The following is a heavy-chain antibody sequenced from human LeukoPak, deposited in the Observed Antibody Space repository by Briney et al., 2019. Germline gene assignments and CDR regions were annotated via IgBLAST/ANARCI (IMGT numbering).Heavy chain of an antibody. V-gene: IGHV4-61*02. D-gene: IGHD3-10*01. J-gene: IGHJ3*02. CDR3: AREFWNYRSGNLQAFDI. CDR1: GGSISSGTYY. CDR2: VYTSGST. Sequence: SETLSLTCSVSGGSISSGTYYWSWIRQPAGKGLEWIGRVYTSGSTKYNPSLKSRVTISVDTSKNQFSLRLSSVTAADTAVYYCAREFWNYRSGNLQAFDIWGQGTMVTVSS.